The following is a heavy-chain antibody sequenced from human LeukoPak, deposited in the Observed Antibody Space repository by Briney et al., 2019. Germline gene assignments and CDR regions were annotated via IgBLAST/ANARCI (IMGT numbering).Heavy chain of an antibody. D-gene: IGHD4-17*01. CDR3: ASRPKDGDGDH. J-gene: IGHJ4*02. V-gene: IGHV3-21*01. CDR1: GFTFSSYS. Sequence: GGSLRLSCAASGFTFSSYSMNWVHQAPGKGLGWVSSISSSSYIYYADSVKGRFTTSRDNAKNSLYLQMNSLRAEDTAVYYCASRPKDGDGDHWGQGTLVTVSS. CDR2: ISSSSYI.